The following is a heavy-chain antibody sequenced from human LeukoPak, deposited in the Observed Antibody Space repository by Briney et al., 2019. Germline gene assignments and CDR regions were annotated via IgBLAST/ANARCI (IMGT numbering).Heavy chain of an antibody. CDR1: GFTFRSHA. V-gene: IGHV3-23*01. J-gene: IGHJ5*02. D-gene: IGHD6-6*01. CDR2: IYENGGTT. CDR3: VKASSSSPQYNWFDA. Sequence: GGSLRLSCVGSGFTFRSHAMSWVRQAPEKGLEFVSGIYENGGTTYYADSVKGRFSISRDNSKNTLYLQMNSLRAEDTALYYCVKASSSSPQYNWFDAWGQGTLVTVSS.